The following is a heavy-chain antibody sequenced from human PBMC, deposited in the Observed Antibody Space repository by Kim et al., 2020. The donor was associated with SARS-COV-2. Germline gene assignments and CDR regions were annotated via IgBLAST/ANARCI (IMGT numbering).Heavy chain of an antibody. Sequence: LSLTCAASGFTVSKNYMSWVRQAPGKGLEWVSVIYSGDDTYYADSVKGRFTISRDNSKNTLYLQMTSLRVEDTALYYCARENLAARQIDYWGQGTLVTVSS. CDR1: GFTVSKNY. V-gene: IGHV3-66*02. J-gene: IGHJ4*02. D-gene: IGHD6-6*01. CDR3: ARENLAARQIDY. CDR2: IYSGDDT.